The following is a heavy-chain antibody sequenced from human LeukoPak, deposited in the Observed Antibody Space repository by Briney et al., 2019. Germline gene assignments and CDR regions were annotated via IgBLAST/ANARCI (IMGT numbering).Heavy chain of an antibody. CDR2: IIPIFGTA. V-gene: IGHV1-69*05. Sequence: SVKVSCKASGGTFSSYAISWVRQAPGQGLEWMGGIIPIFGTANYAQKFQGRVTITTDESTSTAYMELSSLRSEDTAVYYCARAGYYGEGFDPWGQGTLVTVSS. CDR3: ARAGYYGEGFDP. CDR1: GGTFSSYA. D-gene: IGHD4-17*01. J-gene: IGHJ5*02.